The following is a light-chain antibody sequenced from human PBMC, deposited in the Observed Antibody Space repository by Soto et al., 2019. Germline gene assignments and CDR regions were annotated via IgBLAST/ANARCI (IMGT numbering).Light chain of an antibody. Sequence: QSVLTQPPSVSGAPVRRVSISCTGNNTNIGAGYYVNWYQQLPGTAPKLLIYANINRPSGVADRFSGSKSGASAFLVITGLQAEDEADYYCQSYDSSLSAWKVFGGGTKLTVL. CDR3: QSYDSSLSAWKV. CDR1: NTNIGAGYY. V-gene: IGLV1-40*01. CDR2: ANI. J-gene: IGLJ3*02.